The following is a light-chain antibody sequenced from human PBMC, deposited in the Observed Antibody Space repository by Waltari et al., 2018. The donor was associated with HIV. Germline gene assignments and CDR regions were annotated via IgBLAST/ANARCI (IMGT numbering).Light chain of an antibody. CDR3: MQETFWGWT. CDR1: ERLVSSDGNTY. V-gene: IGKV2-30*01. CDR2: KVS. J-gene: IGKJ1*01. Sequence: EVVMTQFPVSLSVTSGQSAFISCRSSERLVSSDGNTYLNWFQQRPGQSPRRLIYKVSNRESGVPVRFSGSGSFTVFTLKISNVQADDVAIYYCMQETFWGWTFGPGTKLEI.